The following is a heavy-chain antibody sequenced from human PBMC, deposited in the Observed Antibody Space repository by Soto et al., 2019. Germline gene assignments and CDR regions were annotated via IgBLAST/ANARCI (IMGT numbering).Heavy chain of an antibody. D-gene: IGHD4-4*01. Sequence: QVQLVQSGAEVKKPGASVKVSCKASGYTFSTYYMHWVRQAPGQGYEWMGIINPSGGSTTYAQKFHGRVTMTRDTSTTTVYMELSSLKSEDTAVYYCARYDYNGYYFGYWGQGTLVTVSS. CDR1: GYTFSTYY. CDR2: INPSGGST. CDR3: ARYDYNGYYFGY. J-gene: IGHJ4*02. V-gene: IGHV1-46*01.